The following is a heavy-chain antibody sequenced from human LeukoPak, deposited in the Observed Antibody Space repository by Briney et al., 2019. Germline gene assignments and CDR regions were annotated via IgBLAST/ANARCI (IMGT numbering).Heavy chain of an antibody. CDR3: ARLGGSGSLFEGADY. CDR2: IYPGDSDT. CDR1: GYSFTSYW. V-gene: IGHV5-51*01. D-gene: IGHD3-10*01. Sequence: GESLKISCKGSGYSFTSYWIGWVRQMPGKGLEWTGIIYPGDSDTRYSPSFQGQVTISADRSISTAYLQWSSLKASDTAMYYCARLGGSGSLFEGADYWGQGTLVTVSS. J-gene: IGHJ4*02.